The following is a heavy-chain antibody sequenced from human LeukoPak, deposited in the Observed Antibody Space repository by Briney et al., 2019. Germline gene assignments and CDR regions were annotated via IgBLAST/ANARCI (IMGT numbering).Heavy chain of an antibody. J-gene: IGHJ5*02. Sequence: SETLSLTYAVYGGSFSGYYWSWIRQPPGKGLEWIGEINHSGSTNYNPSLKSRVTISVDTSKNQFSLKLSSVTAADTAVYYCARIPSYYDFWSGYYTFNWFDPWGQGTLVTVSS. V-gene: IGHV4-34*01. CDR2: INHSGST. D-gene: IGHD3-3*01. CDR3: ARIPSYYDFWSGYYTFNWFDP. CDR1: GGSFSGYY.